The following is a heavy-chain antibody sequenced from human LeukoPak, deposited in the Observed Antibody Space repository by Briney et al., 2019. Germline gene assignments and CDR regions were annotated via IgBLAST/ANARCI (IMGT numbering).Heavy chain of an antibody. CDR1: GFTFSSYS. D-gene: IGHD6-19*01. J-gene: IGHJ4*02. CDR3: ARRAVAGHKHLDY. Sequence: GGSLRLSCAASGFTFSSYSMNWVRQAPGKGLEWVSSISSSSGYIYYADSVKGRFTISRDNAKNSLYLQMNSLRAEDTAVYYCARRAVAGHKHLDYWGQGTLVTVSS. V-gene: IGHV3-21*01. CDR2: ISSSSGYI.